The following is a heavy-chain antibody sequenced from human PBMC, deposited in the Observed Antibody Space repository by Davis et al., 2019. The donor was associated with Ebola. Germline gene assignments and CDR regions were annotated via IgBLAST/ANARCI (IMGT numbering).Heavy chain of an antibody. CDR3: AREKEMATISVYYYYYYGMDV. V-gene: IGHV3-43*02. D-gene: IGHD5-24*01. J-gene: IGHJ6*02. Sequence: GESLKISCAASGFTFDDYATHWVRQAPGKGLEWVSLISGDGGSTYYADSVKGRFTISRDNSKNTLYLQMNSLRAEDTAVYYCAREKEMATISVYYYYYYGMDVWGQGTTVTVSS. CDR2: ISGDGGST. CDR1: GFTFDDYA.